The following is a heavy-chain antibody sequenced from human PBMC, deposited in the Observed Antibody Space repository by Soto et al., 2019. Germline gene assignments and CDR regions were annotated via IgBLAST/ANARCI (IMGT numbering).Heavy chain of an antibody. J-gene: IGHJ6*02. D-gene: IGHD3-3*01. Sequence: GASVKVSCKASGYTFTSYDINWVRQATGQGLEWMGWMNPNSGNTDYAQKFQGRVTMTRNTSISTAYMELSSLRSEDTAVYYCARESAIFGVVIGMDVWGQGTTVTVSS. V-gene: IGHV1-8*01. CDR1: GYTFTSYD. CDR3: ARESAIFGVVIGMDV. CDR2: MNPNSGNT.